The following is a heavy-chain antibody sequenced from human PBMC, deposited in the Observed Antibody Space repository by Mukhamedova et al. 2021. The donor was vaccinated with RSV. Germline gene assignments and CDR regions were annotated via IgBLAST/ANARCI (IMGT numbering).Heavy chain of an antibody. CDR3: ARVEGIWQQPVRVTIEGFDY. Sequence: GWISAYNGDTNYAQNLQGRVTMTTDTSTSTAYMELWSLRADDTAIYYCARVEGIWQQPVRVTIEGFDYWGQGTLVTVSS. CDR2: ISAYNGDT. D-gene: IGHD6-13*01. V-gene: IGHV1-18*01. J-gene: IGHJ4*02.